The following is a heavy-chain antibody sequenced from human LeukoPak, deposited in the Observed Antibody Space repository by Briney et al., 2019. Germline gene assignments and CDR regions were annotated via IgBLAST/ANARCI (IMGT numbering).Heavy chain of an antibody. V-gene: IGHV3-20*04. D-gene: IGHD1-7*01. CDR2: INWDGGST. CDR3: ARVSRRGNYWVVAYYFDY. CDR1: GFTFDDYG. Sequence: GGSLRLSCAASGFTFDDYGMSWVRQAPGKGLEWVSGINWDGGSTGYADSVKGRFTISRDNAKNSLYLQMTSLRAEDTPLYYCARVSRRGNYWVVAYYFDYWGQGTLVTVSS. J-gene: IGHJ4*02.